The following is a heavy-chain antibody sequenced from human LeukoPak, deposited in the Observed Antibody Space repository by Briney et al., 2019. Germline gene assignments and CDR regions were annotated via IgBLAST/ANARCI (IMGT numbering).Heavy chain of an antibody. D-gene: IGHD5-18*01. J-gene: IGHJ6*02. CDR3: ASAYVNSGYSYGRYYYYYGMDV. Sequence: SVKVSCKASGGTFSSYAISWVRQAPGQGLEWMGGIIPIFGTANYAQKFQGRVTITADESTSTAYMELSSLRSEDTAVYYCASAYVNSGYSYGRYYYYYGMDVWGQGTTVTVSS. V-gene: IGHV1-69*13. CDR1: GGTFSSYA. CDR2: IIPIFGTA.